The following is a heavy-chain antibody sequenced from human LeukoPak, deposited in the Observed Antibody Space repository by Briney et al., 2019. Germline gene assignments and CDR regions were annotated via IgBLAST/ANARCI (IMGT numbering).Heavy chain of an antibody. V-gene: IGHV4-61*02. CDR1: GGSISSGSYY. CDR2: IYTSGST. Sequence: SQTLSLTCTVSGGSISSGSYYWSCIRQPAGKGLECIGRIYTSGSTNYNPSLKSRVTISVDTSKNQFSLKLSSVTAADTAVYYCARVGVVPADWYFDLWGRGTLVTVSS. J-gene: IGHJ2*01. D-gene: IGHD2-2*01. CDR3: ARVGVVPADWYFDL.